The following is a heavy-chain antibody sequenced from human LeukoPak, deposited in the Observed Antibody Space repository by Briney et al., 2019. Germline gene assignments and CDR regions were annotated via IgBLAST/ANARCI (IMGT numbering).Heavy chain of an antibody. Sequence: KPGGSLRLSCAASGLTFSDYYMSWIRQAPGKGLEWVSYISSSSSYTNYADSVKGRFTISRDNAKNSLYLQMNSLRAEDTAVYYCARGGGLIVGATFDYWGQGTLVTVSS. D-gene: IGHD1-26*01. CDR1: GLTFSDYY. J-gene: IGHJ4*02. CDR3: ARGGGLIVGATFDY. V-gene: IGHV3-11*05. CDR2: ISSSSSYT.